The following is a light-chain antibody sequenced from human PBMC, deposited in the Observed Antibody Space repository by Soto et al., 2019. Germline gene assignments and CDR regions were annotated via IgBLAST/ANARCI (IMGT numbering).Light chain of an antibody. V-gene: IGKV1-5*01. CDR2: DAS. CDR3: QQYNSYSWT. CDR1: QSISSW. J-gene: IGKJ1*01. Sequence: DIQMTQSPSTLSASVGDRVTITCRASQSISSWLAWYQQKPGKAPKLLIYDASSLESGVPSRFSGXGXXXEFTLTISSLQPDDFATYYCQQYNSYSWTFGQGTKVEIK.